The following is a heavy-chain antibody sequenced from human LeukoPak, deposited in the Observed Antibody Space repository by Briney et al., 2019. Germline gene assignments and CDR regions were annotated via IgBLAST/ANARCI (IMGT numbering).Heavy chain of an antibody. CDR2: IIPIFGTA. D-gene: IGHD6-13*01. V-gene: IGHV1-69*13. Sequence: GASVKVSCKASGGTFSNYAISWVRQAPGQGLEWMGGIIPIFGTANYAQKFQGRVTITADESTSTAYMELSSLRSEDTAVYYCVRKIAAAPDAFDIWGQGTMVTVSS. CDR3: VRKIAAAPDAFDI. J-gene: IGHJ3*02. CDR1: GGTFSNYA.